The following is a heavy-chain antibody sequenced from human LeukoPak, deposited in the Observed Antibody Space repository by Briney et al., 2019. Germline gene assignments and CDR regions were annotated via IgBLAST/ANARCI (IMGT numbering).Heavy chain of an antibody. V-gene: IGHV3-30*03. Sequence: GGSLTLSCTASGFTFSNYAMHWVRQAPGKGLEWVAVISYDGNKRYYAGSVKGRLSISRDNSKNTLYLQMNRLRVEDTAMYYCARESGLNYFDPWGQGILVTVSS. CDR3: ARESGLNYFDP. D-gene: IGHD1-7*01. J-gene: IGHJ5*02. CDR1: GFTFSNYA. CDR2: ISYDGNKR.